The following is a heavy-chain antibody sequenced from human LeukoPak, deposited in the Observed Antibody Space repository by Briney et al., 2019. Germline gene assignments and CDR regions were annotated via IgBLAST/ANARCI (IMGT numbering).Heavy chain of an antibody. CDR1: GGTFSSYA. V-gene: IGHV1-2*06. CDR3: AGEDNSSGYRPFDI. D-gene: IGHD3-22*01. Sequence: ASVKVSCKASGGTFSSYAISWVRQAPGQGLEWMGRINPNNGGTNYAQKFQGRVTMTRDMSMSTAYMELSRLGSDDTAVYYCAGEDNSSGYRPFDIWGQGTMVTVPS. CDR2: INPNNGGT. J-gene: IGHJ3*02.